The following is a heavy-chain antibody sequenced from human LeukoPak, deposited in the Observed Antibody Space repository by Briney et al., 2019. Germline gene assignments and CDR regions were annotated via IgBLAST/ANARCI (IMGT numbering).Heavy chain of an antibody. CDR3: ARHSRSGYSDYESAFDI. D-gene: IGHD5-12*01. Sequence: PSETLSLTCTVSGGSISSSSFYWDWIRQHPGKGLEWIGTIFYSGSTYYNPSLKSRITISVDTSKNQFSLKLSSVTAADTAVYYCARHSRSGYSDYESAFDIWGQGTMVIVSS. J-gene: IGHJ3*02. CDR1: GGSISSSSFY. CDR2: IFYSGST. V-gene: IGHV4-39*01.